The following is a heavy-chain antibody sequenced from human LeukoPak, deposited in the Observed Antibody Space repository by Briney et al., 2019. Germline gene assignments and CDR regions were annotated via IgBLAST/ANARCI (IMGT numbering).Heavy chain of an antibody. CDR1: GYTFTGYY. CDR2: IIPILGIA. D-gene: IGHD5-18*01. CDR3: AGDHMGVQLWLPPTVY. V-gene: IGHV1-69*04. J-gene: IGHJ4*02. Sequence: GASVKVSCKASGYTFTGYYMHWVRQAPGQGLEWMGRIIPILGIANYAQKFQGRVTITADKSTSTAYMELSSLRSEDTAVYYCAGDHMGVQLWLPPTVYWGQGTLVTVSS.